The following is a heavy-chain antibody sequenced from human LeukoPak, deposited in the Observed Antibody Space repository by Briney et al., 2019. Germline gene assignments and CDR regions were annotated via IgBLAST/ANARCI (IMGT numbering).Heavy chain of an antibody. J-gene: IGHJ6*04. CDR3: AELGITMIGGV. D-gene: IGHD3-10*02. CDR1: GFTFSSYE. V-gene: IGHV3-48*03. Sequence: GSLRLSCAASGFTFSSYEMNWVRQAPGKGLEWVSYISSSGSTIYYADSVKGRFTISRDNAKSSLYLQMNSLRAEDTAVYYCAELGITMIGGVWGKGTTVTISS. CDR2: ISSSGSTI.